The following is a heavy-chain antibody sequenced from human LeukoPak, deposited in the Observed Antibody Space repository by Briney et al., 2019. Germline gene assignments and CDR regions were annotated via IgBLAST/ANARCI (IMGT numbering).Heavy chain of an antibody. CDR1: GGTFSSYA. D-gene: IGHD1-26*01. CDR2: IIPIFGTA. Sequence: ASVKVSCKASGGTFSSYAISWVRQAPGQGLEWMGGIIPIFGTANYAQTFQGRVTITADESTSTAYMELSSLRSEDTAVYYCARNSGVYYYYYGMDVWGQGTTVTVSS. CDR3: ARNSGVYYYYYGMDV. J-gene: IGHJ6*02. V-gene: IGHV1-69*13.